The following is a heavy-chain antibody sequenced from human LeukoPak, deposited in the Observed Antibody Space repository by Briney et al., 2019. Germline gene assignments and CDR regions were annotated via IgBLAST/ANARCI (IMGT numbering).Heavy chain of an antibody. CDR1: GFTFSSSV. D-gene: IGHD4-17*01. CDR2: ISDRGGSP. J-gene: IGHJ4*02. V-gene: IGHV3-23*01. Sequence: QSGGSLRLSCVASGFTFSSSVMGWVRQAPGKGLEWVSTISDRGGSPYYADSVKGRFTISRDNSKNTLYLQMNSLGAEDTAVYYCAKLPGRRGDQPYYFDYWGQGTLVTVSS. CDR3: AKLPGRRGDQPYYFDY.